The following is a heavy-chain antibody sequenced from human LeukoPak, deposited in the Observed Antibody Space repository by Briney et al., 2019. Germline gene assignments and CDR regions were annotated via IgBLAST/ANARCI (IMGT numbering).Heavy chain of an antibody. V-gene: IGHV7-4-1*02. D-gene: IGHD3-10*01. CDR3: ARDGHPILTYCSGSYYLSHGMDV. CDR1: GYTFTSYA. J-gene: IGHJ6*02. Sequence: ASVNVSCTASGYTFTSYAMNWVRQAPGQGLEWMGWINTNTGNPTYAQGFTGRFVFSLETSVSTAYLQISSLKAEDTAVYYCARDGHPILTYCSGSYYLSHGMDVWGQGTTVTVSS. CDR2: INTNTGNP.